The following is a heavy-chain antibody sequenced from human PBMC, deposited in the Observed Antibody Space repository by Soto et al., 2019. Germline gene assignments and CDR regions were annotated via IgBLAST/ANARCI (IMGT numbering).Heavy chain of an antibody. D-gene: IGHD1-26*01. CDR1: GFTFINYA. V-gene: IGHV3-23*01. CDR2: IGGVGEDT. CDR3: AKDMMHHHSVWEPFDI. J-gene: IGHJ3*02. Sequence: GALRLSCAASGFTFINYARSGVRQSPGKGLEWVAVIGGVGEDTYYAEAVKGRFIISRDNSKSTLYLQMNGLRAEDTAVYYCAKDMMHHHSVWEPFDIWAQATMVTV.